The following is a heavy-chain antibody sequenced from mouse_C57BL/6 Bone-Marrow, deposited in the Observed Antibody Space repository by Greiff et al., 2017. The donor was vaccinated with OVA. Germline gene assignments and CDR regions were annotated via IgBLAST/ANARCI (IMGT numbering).Heavy chain of an antibody. V-gene: IGHV3-6*01. CDR2: ISYDGSN. J-gene: IGHJ4*01. D-gene: IGHD2-3*01. Sequence: EVKLVESGPGLVKPSQSLSLTCSVTGYSITSGYYWNWIRQFPGNKLEWMGYISYDGSNNYNPSLKNRISITRDTSKNQFFLKLNSVTTEDTATYYCAREGDGPGIIYYAMDYWGQGTSVTVSS. CDR1: GYSITSGYY. CDR3: AREGDGPGIIYYAMDY.